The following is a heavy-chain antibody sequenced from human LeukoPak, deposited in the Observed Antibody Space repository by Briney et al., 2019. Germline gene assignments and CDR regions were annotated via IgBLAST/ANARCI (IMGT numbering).Heavy chain of an antibody. Sequence: SETLSLTCAVYGGSFSGYYWSWIRQPPGKGLEWIGEINHSGSTNYNPSLKSRVTMSVDTSNNQFSLRLNSVTAADTAVYYCARHRYSSSSNYLDNWGQGTLVTVSS. V-gene: IGHV4-34*01. CDR2: INHSGST. D-gene: IGHD6-6*01. CDR3: ARHRYSSSSNYLDN. J-gene: IGHJ4*02. CDR1: GGSFSGYY.